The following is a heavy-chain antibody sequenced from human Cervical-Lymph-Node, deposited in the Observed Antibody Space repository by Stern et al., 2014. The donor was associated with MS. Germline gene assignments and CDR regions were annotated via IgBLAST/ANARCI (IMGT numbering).Heavy chain of an antibody. CDR1: GGTFNNYG. CDR2: LIPIFGST. Sequence: QVQLGQSGAEVKKPGSSVTVSCKASGGTFNNYGISWVRQAPGQGLEWMGGLIPIFGSTHYAQKFQGRVTITADKSTNTSYMDLSSLRSEDTAVYFCARDYDDNGMDVWGQGTTITVSS. CDR3: ARDYDDNGMDV. V-gene: IGHV1-69*06. J-gene: IGHJ6*02. D-gene: IGHD3-3*01.